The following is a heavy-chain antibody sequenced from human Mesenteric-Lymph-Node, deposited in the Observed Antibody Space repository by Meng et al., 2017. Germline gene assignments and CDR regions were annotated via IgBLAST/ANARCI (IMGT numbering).Heavy chain of an antibody. CDR3: ARDELWFGKLLYGPPFDY. D-gene: IGHD3-10*01. Sequence: SETLSLTCTVSGGSISSYSWSWIRQPAGKGLEWIGRIYTSGSTNYNPSLKSRVTMSVDTSKNQFSLKLSSVTAAATAVYYCARDELWFGKLLYGPPFDYWGQGTLVTVSS. CDR2: IYTSGST. J-gene: IGHJ4*02. CDR1: GGSISSYS. V-gene: IGHV4-4*07.